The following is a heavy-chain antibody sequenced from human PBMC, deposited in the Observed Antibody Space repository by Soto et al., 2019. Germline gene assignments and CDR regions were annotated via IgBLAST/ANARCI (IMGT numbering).Heavy chain of an antibody. CDR2: IYYSGST. Sequence: SETLSLTCTVSGGSISSYYWSWIRQPPGKGLEWIGYIYYSGSTNYNPSLKSRVTISVDTSKNQFSLKLSSVTAADTAVYYCARSPSKYQLLGANYYMDVWGKGTTVTVSS. CDR1: GGSISSYY. D-gene: IGHD2-2*01. J-gene: IGHJ6*03. CDR3: ARSPSKYQLLGANYYMDV. V-gene: IGHV4-59*01.